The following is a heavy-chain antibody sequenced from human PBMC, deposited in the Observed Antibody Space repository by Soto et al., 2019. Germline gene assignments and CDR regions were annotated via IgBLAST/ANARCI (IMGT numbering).Heavy chain of an antibody. J-gene: IGHJ5*02. CDR1: GGSISSSTYC. V-gene: IGHV4-39*07. Sequence: SETLSLTCTVSGGSISSSTYCWDWIRQPPGKGLEWIGAMYHTGGTHYNPSLKSRVTMSVDTSKNQFSLRLSSVTAADTAIYYCATRITVFGLLIPPFDPWGQGTQVTVSS. D-gene: IGHD3-3*01. CDR2: MYHTGGT. CDR3: ATRITVFGLLIPPFDP.